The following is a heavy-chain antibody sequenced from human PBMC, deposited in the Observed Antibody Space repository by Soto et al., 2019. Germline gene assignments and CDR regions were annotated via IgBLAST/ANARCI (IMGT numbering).Heavy chain of an antibody. D-gene: IGHD5-18*01. CDR3: ARDSFSGYSYGYGGAFDI. J-gene: IGHJ3*02. Sequence: GGSLRLSCAASGFTFSSYWMSWVRQAPGKGLEWVANIKQDGSEKYYVDSVKGRFTISRDNAKNSLYLQMNSLRAEDTAVYYCARDSFSGYSYGYGGAFDIWGQGTMVTVSS. V-gene: IGHV3-7*05. CDR2: IKQDGSEK. CDR1: GFTFSSYW.